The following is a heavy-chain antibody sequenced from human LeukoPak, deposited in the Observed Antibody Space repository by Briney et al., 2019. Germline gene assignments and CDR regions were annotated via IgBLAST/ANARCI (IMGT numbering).Heavy chain of an antibody. V-gene: IGHV4-59*01. CDR3: ARVRDYDSWSGYSGDAFDI. J-gene: IGHJ3*02. D-gene: IGHD3-3*01. CDR2: IYYSGST. Sequence: SETLSLTCTVSGGSISSYYWSWIRQPPGKGLEWIGYIYYSGSTNYNPSLKSRVTISVDTSKNQFTLKLSSVTAADTAVYYCARVRDYDSWSGYSGDAFDIWGQGTMVTVSS. CDR1: GGSISSYY.